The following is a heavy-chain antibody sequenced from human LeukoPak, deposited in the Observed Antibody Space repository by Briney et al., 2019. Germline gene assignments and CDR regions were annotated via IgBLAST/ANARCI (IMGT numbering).Heavy chain of an antibody. CDR3: ARVRRWGSDFDY. CDR2: INSDGSST. Sequence: GGSLRPSCAASGFTFSSHWMHWVRQAPGKGLVWVSRINSDGSSTSYADSVKGRFTISRDNAKNTLYLQMNSLRAEDTAVYYCARVRRWGSDFDYWGQGTLVTVSS. CDR1: GFTFSSHW. V-gene: IGHV3-74*01. J-gene: IGHJ4*02. D-gene: IGHD2-21*01.